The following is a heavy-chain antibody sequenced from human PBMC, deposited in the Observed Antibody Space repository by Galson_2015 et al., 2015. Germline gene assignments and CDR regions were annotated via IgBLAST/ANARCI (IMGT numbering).Heavy chain of an antibody. Sequence: SLRLSCAASGFTFSSYAMHWVRQAPGKGLEWVAVISFDGTNKYYSDSVKGRFSISRDNSRNTLYLPMSSLRADDTAVYYCARGGIGPTYWYYYTDVWGKGTTVTVSS. CDR3: ARGGIGPTYWYYYTDV. CDR1: GFTFSSYA. D-gene: IGHD1-26*01. V-gene: IGHV3-30-3*01. CDR2: ISFDGTNK. J-gene: IGHJ6*03.